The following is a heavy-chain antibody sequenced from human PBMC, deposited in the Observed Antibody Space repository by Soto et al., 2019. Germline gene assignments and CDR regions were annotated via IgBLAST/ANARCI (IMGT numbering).Heavy chain of an antibody. J-gene: IGHJ4*02. Sequence: PGGSLRLSCAASGFTFSSYALSWVRQAPGKGLEWVSAISGSGGSTYYADSVKGRFTISRDNSKGTLYLQLNSLRAEDTAVYYCARGPIVEYDFGSGYYTFDYWGQGTLVTVSS. CDR1: GFTFSSYA. CDR3: ARGPIVEYDFGSGYYTFDY. D-gene: IGHD3-3*01. CDR2: ISGSGGST. V-gene: IGHV3-23*01.